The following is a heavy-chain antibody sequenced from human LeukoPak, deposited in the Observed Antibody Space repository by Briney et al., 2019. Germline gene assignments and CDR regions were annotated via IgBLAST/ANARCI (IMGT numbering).Heavy chain of an antibody. D-gene: IGHD2-21*02. CDR1: GGSISSYY. V-gene: IGHV4-59*01. Sequence: PSETLSLTCTVSGGSISSYYWSWIRQPPGKGLEWIGYIYYSGSTNYNPSLTSRVTISVDTSKNQFSLKLSSVTAADTAVYYCARVLRAYCGGDCSAFDYWGQGTLVTVSS. CDR2: IYYSGST. J-gene: IGHJ4*02. CDR3: ARVLRAYCGGDCSAFDY.